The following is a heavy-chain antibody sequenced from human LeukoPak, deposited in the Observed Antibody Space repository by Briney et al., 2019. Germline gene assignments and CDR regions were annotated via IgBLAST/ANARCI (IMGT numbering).Heavy chain of an antibody. CDR3: AREEYDYVWGSYRYEGC. D-gene: IGHD3-16*02. V-gene: IGHV3-21*01. J-gene: IGHJ4*02. Sequence: GGSLRLSCAASGFTFSSYSMNWVRQAPGKGLEWVSSISSSSSYIYYADSVKGRFTISRDNAKNSLYLQMNSLRAEDTAVYYCAREEYDYVWGSYRYEGCWGQGTLVTVSS. CDR2: ISSSSSYI. CDR1: GFTFSSYS.